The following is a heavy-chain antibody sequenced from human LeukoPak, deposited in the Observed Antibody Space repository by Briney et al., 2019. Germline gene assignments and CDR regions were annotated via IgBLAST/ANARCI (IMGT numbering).Heavy chain of an antibody. CDR1: GFTFSSYG. V-gene: IGHV3-30*02. CDR2: IRYDGSNK. Sequence: GGSLRLSCAASGFTFSSYGMHWVRQAPGKGLEWVAFIRYDGSNKYYADSVKGRFTISRDNSKNTLYLQMNSLRAEDTAVYYCAKEWAGSWYGFDYWGQGTLVTVSS. CDR3: AKEWAGSWYGFDY. J-gene: IGHJ4*02. D-gene: IGHD6-13*01.